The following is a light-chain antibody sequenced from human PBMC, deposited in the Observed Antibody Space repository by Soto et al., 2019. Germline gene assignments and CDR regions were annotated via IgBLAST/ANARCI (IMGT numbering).Light chain of an antibody. CDR1: SSDVGAYDY. CDR3: SSYAGSNNFI. V-gene: IGLV2-8*01. Sequence: QSVLTQPPSASGSPGQSVTISCTGTSSDVGAYDYVSWFQQHPGKAPKLMIYEVTKRPSGVPDRFPGSKSGNTASLTVSGLQAEDEADYYCSSYAGSNNFIFGTGTKVTVL. CDR2: EVT. J-gene: IGLJ1*01.